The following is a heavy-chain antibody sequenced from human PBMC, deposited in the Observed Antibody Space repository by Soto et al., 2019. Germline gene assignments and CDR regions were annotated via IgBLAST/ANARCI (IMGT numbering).Heavy chain of an antibody. Sequence: PGGSLRLSCAASGFTFSSYGMHWVRQAPGKGLEWVAVIWYDGSNKYYADSVKGRFTISRDNSKNTLYLQMNSLRAEDTAVYYCASEYYYDSSGYSRDAFDIWGQGTMVTVSS. CDR1: GFTFSSYG. CDR2: IWYDGSNK. CDR3: ASEYYYDSSGYSRDAFDI. D-gene: IGHD3-22*01. V-gene: IGHV3-33*01. J-gene: IGHJ3*02.